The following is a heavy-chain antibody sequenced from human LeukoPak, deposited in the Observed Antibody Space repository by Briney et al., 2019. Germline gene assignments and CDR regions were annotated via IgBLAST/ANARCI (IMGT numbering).Heavy chain of an antibody. CDR3: AREQRVGPDIVVVSDY. D-gene: IGHD2-15*01. CDR1: GFTFSSYS. Sequence: KPGGSLRLSCAASGFTFSSYSMNWVRQAPGKGLEWVSSISSSSSYIYYADSVKGRFTISRDNAKNSLYLQMNSLRAEDTAVYYCAREQRVGPDIVVVSDYWGQGTLVTVSS. V-gene: IGHV3-21*01. J-gene: IGHJ4*02. CDR2: ISSSSSYI.